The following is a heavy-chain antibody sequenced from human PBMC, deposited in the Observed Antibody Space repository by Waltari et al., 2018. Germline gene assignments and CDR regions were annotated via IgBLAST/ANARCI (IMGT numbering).Heavy chain of an antibody. J-gene: IGHJ4*02. CDR3: AGHEWGLPGF. CDR2: IHYTGDT. D-gene: IGHD1-26*01. CDR1: GYSITSAYC. V-gene: IGHV4-38-2*01. Sequence: QVQRQESGPGLVKPSETLSLTCGVSGYSITSAYCWAWFRQPPGKGLEWIASIHYTGDTQYSPSLKSRVTISADKSKNEVSLRLTSVTAADTAVYYCAGHEWGLPGFWGQGTLVTVSS.